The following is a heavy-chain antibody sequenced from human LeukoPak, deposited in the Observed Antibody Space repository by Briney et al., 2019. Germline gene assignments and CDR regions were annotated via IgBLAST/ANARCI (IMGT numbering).Heavy chain of an antibody. J-gene: IGHJ6*03. Sequence: SETLSLTCTVSGCSISSYYWSWIRQPPGKGLEWIGYIYYSGSTNYNPSLKSRVTISVDTPKNQFSLKLSSVTAADTAVYYCAREAVPAAPYYYYYMDVWGKGTTVTVSS. CDR2: IYYSGST. CDR1: GCSISSYY. D-gene: IGHD2-2*01. V-gene: IGHV4-59*01. CDR3: AREAVPAAPYYYYYMDV.